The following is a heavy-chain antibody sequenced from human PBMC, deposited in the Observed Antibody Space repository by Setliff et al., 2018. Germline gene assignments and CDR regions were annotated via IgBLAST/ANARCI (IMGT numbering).Heavy chain of an antibody. V-gene: IGHV1-18*01. CDR3: ARDRATVVAPPTSTPFDP. CDR1: GYTFSNYG. J-gene: IGHJ5*02. D-gene: IGHD2-2*01. Sequence: ASVKVSCKASGYTFSNYGISWVRQAPGQGLEWMGWISAHNGYIVYAQKLQGRVTMTTDTSANTAYVELRSLRSDDTAVYYCARDRATVVAPPTSTPFDPWGQGTLVTVS. CDR2: ISAHNGYI.